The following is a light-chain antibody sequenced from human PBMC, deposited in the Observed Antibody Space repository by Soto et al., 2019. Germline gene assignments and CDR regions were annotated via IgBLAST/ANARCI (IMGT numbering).Light chain of an antibody. CDR3: QVWDGLSDHVI. CDR2: DDS. J-gene: IGLJ2*01. V-gene: IGLV3-21*02. Sequence: SYELTQPRSVSVAPGQTARITCGGNNIESKSVHWYQQRPGQAPVLVVHDDSDRPSGIPERISGSNSGNTATLTISRVEAGDEAEYYCQVWDGLSDHVIFGGGTKLTVL. CDR1: NIESKS.